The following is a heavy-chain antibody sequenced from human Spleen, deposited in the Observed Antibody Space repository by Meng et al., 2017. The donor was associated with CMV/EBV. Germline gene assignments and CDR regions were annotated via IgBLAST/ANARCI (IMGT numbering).Heavy chain of an antibody. CDR1: VGSISSGDYY. CDR2: IYYSGST. V-gene: IGHV4-30-4*01. Sequence: VALQEPGPGLVKPSQTLSLTCTVSVGSISSGDYYWSWIRQPPGKGLELIGHIYYSGSTSYNPSLKSRVTISVDTSNNQFSLKLSSVTAADTAVYYCARVGWRQWSFDLWGRGTLVTVSS. J-gene: IGHJ2*01. CDR3: ARVGWRQWSFDL. D-gene: IGHD5-18*01.